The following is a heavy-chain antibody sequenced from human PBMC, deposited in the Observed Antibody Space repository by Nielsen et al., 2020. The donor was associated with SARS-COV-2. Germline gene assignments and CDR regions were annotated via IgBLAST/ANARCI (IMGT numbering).Heavy chain of an antibody. V-gene: IGHV4-34*01. J-gene: IGHJ6*03. Sequence: SETLSLTCAVYGRSFSGYYWSWIRQPPGKGLEWIGEINHSGSTNYNPSLKSRVTISVDTSKNQFSLKLSSVTAADTAVYYCARAVYCSSTSCYRYYYYYMDVWGKGTTVTVSS. CDR3: ARAVYCSSTSCYRYYYYYMDV. CDR2: INHSGST. CDR1: GRSFSGYY. D-gene: IGHD2-2*02.